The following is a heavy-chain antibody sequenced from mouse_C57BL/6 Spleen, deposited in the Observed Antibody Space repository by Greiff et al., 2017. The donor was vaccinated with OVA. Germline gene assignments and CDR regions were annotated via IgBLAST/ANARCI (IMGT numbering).Heavy chain of an antibody. CDR3: ARGGSSPGY. V-gene: IGHV1-50*01. Sequence: QLQQSGAELVKPGASVKLSCKASGYTFTSYWMQWVKQRPGQGLEWIGEIDPSDSYTNYNQKFKGKATLTVDTSSSTAYMQLSSLTSEDSAVYYCARGGSSPGYWGQGTTLTVSS. CDR2: IDPSDSYT. D-gene: IGHD1-1*01. J-gene: IGHJ2*01. CDR1: GYTFTSYW.